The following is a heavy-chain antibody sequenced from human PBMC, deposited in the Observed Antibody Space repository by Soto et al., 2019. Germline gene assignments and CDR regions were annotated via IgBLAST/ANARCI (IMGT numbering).Heavy chain of an antibody. Sequence: WTWTRQHPGKGLEWIGYIYYSGSTYYNPSLKSRVTISVDTSKNQFSLRLTSVTAVDTAVYYCARDIGGYGKFDYWGQGALVTVSS. D-gene: IGHD1-26*01. CDR3: ARDIGGYGKFDY. J-gene: IGHJ4*02. CDR2: IYYSGST. V-gene: IGHV4-31*02.